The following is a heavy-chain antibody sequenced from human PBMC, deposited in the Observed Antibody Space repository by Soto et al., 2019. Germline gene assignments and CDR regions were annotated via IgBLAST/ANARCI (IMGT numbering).Heavy chain of an antibody. V-gene: IGHV4-59*12. CDR2: IYYSGTT. D-gene: IGHD3-9*01. CDR1: GGSFSPNY. J-gene: IGHJ4*02. CDR3: ARILRKFHLLPREH. Sequence: PSETLSLTCTVSGGSFSPNYWAWIRQPPGKGLEWVGYIYYSGTTSYNSPFKSRVTISTDPSRNQFSLTLTSVTAADAGVYFCARILRKFHLLPREHWGQGTLVTVSS.